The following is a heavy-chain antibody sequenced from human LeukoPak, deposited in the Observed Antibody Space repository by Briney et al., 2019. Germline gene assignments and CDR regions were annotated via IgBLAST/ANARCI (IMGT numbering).Heavy chain of an antibody. Sequence: PGGSLRLSCAVSGFTFSDYWMNWVRQAPGKGLEWVASIKQDGSENHYVDSVKGRFTISRDNARNSLYLQMNGLRAEDSALYYCARLGETGYRPGDYWGQGTQVTVSS. V-gene: IGHV3-7*01. CDR1: GFTFSDYW. D-gene: IGHD5-24*01. CDR2: IKQDGSEN. CDR3: ARLGETGYRPGDY. J-gene: IGHJ4*02.